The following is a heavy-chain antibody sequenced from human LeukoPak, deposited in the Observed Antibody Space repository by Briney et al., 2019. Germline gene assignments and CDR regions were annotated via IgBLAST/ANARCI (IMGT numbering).Heavy chain of an antibody. Sequence: GGSLRLSCEGSGFTFTAYCMSWVRHAPDQGLEWVASINQGESERLFVDSARGRLAISRDNARNSSFLQMDSLREADTGVYFCARDGCTSTTCTTLGGFNYGAQGPQVTVSA. CDR2: INQGESER. V-gene: IGHV3-7*01. CDR1: GFTFTAYC. CDR3: ARDGCTSTTCTTLGGFNY. J-gene: IGHJ4*02. D-gene: IGHD2-8*01.